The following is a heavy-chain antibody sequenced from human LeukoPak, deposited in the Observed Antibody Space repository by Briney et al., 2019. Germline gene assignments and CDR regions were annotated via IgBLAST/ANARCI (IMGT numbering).Heavy chain of an antibody. V-gene: IGHV4-30-2*01. CDR2: IYHSGST. D-gene: IGHD5-24*01. Sequence: SQTLSLTCTVSGGSISSGGYYWSWIRQPPGKGLEWIGYIYHSGSTYYNPSLKSRVTISVDRSKNQFSLKLSSVTAADTAVYYCARVEMATDAFDIWGQGTMVTVSS. J-gene: IGHJ3*02. CDR1: GGSISSGGYY. CDR3: ARVEMATDAFDI.